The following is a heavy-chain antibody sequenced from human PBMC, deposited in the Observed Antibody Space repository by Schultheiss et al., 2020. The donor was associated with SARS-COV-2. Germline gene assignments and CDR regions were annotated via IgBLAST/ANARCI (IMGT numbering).Heavy chain of an antibody. CDR3: ARASSPAAAKDY. D-gene: IGHD6-13*01. V-gene: IGHV3-33*08. CDR1: GFTFANAW. J-gene: IGHJ4*02. CDR2: IWYDGSNK. Sequence: GGSLRLSCATSGFTFANAWMSWVRQAPGKGLEWVAVIWYDGSNKYYADSVKGRFTISRDNSKNTLYLQMNSLRAEDTAVYYCARASSPAAAKDYWGQGTLVTVSS.